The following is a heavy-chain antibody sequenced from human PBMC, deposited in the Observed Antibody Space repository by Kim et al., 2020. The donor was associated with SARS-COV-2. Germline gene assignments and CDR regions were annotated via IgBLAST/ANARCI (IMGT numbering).Heavy chain of an antibody. D-gene: IGHD3-16*01. J-gene: IGHJ6*02. Sequence: SETLSLTCTVSGGSISSSSYYWGWIRQPPGKGLEWIGSIYYSGSTYYNPSLKSRVTISVDTSKNQFSLKLSSVTAADTAVYYCARHVFPWGEYYYYGMDVWGQGTTVTVSS. CDR3: ARHVFPWGEYYYYGMDV. CDR2: IYYSGST. CDR1: GGSISSSSYY. V-gene: IGHV4-39*01.